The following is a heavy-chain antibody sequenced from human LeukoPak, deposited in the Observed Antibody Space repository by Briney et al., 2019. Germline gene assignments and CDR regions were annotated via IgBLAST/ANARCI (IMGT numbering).Heavy chain of an antibody. D-gene: IGHD6-13*01. CDR3: ATIAAAGTYFDY. Sequence: SETLSLTCTVSGDSMSDYFWTWIRQPPGKGLEWIGYAADSGSTNYNPSLKSRVTISVDTSKNQFSLKLSSVTAADTAVYYCATIAAAGTYFDYWGQGTLVTVSS. CDR2: AADSGST. CDR1: GDSMSDYF. V-gene: IGHV4-59*01. J-gene: IGHJ4*02.